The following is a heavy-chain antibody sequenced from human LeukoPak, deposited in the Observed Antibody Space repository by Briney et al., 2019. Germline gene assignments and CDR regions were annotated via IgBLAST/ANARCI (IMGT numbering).Heavy chain of an antibody. CDR1: GYTFTSYG. D-gene: IGHD3-3*01. Sequence: GASVKVSCKASGYTFTSYGISWVRQAPGQGLEWMGWISAYNGNTNYAQKLQGRVTMTTDTSTSTAYMELRSLRSDDTAVYYCARGPRNRYDFWSGYYRGGAPFDWLLIDYWGQGTLVTVSS. V-gene: IGHV1-18*01. CDR2: ISAYNGNT. CDR3: ARGPRNRYDFWSGYYRGGAPFDWLLIDY. J-gene: IGHJ4*02.